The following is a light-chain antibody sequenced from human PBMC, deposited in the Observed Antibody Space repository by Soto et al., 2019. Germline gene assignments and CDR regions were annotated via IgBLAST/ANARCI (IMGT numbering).Light chain of an antibody. CDR2: DAS. J-gene: IGKJ2*01. CDR1: QDINDR. Sequence: DIQMTQSAPSLSASVGDRVTITCQASQDINDRLNWYQQKPGKAPKILISDASSLETGVPSRFSGDGSGTDFTFTINNLQPEDFATYHCQQFDSLPYTFGQGTSLEI. CDR3: QQFDSLPYT. V-gene: IGKV1-33*01.